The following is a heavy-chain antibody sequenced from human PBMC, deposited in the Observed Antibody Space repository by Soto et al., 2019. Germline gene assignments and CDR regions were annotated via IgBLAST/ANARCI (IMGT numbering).Heavy chain of an antibody. Sequence: ASVYVSCQASGYTFTSYGISWVRQAPGQWREWMGWISAYNGNTNYAHELQGRVTMNTDTSTSTAYMELRSMRSEHTAVDYCAREQNYYGSGSYYKVPQHDGVDGWGQRTTVYVS. J-gene: IGHJ6*02. CDR1: GYTFTSYG. CDR2: ISAYNGNT. V-gene: IGHV1-18*04. D-gene: IGHD3-10*01. CDR3: AREQNYYGSGSYYKVPQHDGVDG.